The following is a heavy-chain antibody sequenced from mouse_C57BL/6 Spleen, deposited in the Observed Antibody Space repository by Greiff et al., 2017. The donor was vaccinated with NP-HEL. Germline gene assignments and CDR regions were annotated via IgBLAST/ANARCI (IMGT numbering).Heavy chain of an antibody. CDR2: ISDGGSYT. D-gene: IGHD2-1*01. V-gene: IGHV5-4*01. J-gene: IGHJ4*01. CDR1: GFTFSSYA. CDR3: ARDIYYGTGMDY. Sequence: EVKLMESGGGLVKPGGSLKLSCAASGFTFSSYAMSWVRQTPEKRLEWVATISDGGSYTYYPDNVKGRFTISRDNAKNNLYLQMSHLKSEDTAMYYCARDIYYGTGMDYWGQGTSVTVSS.